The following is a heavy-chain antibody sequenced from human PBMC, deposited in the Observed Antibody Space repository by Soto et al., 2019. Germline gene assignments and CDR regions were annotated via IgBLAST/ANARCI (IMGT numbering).Heavy chain of an antibody. Sequence: PAGSLRLSCAASGAWMTWVRQDPGKGLEWVGRIKSNIDGATTDYGAPVKGRFTISRDDSKDTLYLQMNSLKTEDTAVYYCTADPARDSFQYWGPGTLVTVSS. CDR1: GAW. D-gene: IGHD4-4*01. CDR2: IKSNIDGATT. J-gene: IGHJ4*02. V-gene: IGHV3-15*01. CDR3: TADPARDSFQY.